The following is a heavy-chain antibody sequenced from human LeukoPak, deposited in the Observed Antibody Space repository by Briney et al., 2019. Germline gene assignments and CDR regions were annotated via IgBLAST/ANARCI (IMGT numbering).Heavy chain of an antibody. CDR2: ISTSTSYI. D-gene: IGHD2-15*01. CDR1: GFTFNSYG. Sequence: GGSLRLSCAASGFTFNSYGMNWVRQAPGKGLEWVSSISTSTSYIYYADSVKGRFTISRDNAKNSLYLQVNSLRAEDTAVYYCARLAVVAATEDPYYYKYGMNVWGQGTTVTVSS. J-gene: IGHJ6*02. V-gene: IGHV3-21*01. CDR3: ARLAVVAATEDPYYYKYGMNV.